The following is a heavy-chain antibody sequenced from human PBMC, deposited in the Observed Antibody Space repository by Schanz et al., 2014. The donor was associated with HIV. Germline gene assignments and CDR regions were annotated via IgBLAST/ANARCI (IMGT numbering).Heavy chain of an antibody. CDR1: GFTFDSYG. D-gene: IGHD5-12*01. J-gene: IGHJ4*02. CDR3: AKGLTIWLQPPFDY. CDR2: ISGSGGST. V-gene: IGHV3-23*01. Sequence: EVQLLESGGGLEQPGGSLRLSCAASGFTFDSYGIHWVRQAPGKGLEWVSAISGSGGSTYYADSVKGRFTISRDKSKNTLYLQMNSLRAEDTAVYYCAKGLTIWLQPPFDYWGQGTLVTVSS.